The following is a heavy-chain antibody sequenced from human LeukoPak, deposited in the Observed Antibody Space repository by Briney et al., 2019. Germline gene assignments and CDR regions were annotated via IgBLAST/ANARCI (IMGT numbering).Heavy chain of an antibody. D-gene: IGHD3-22*01. Sequence: RXSCXXXGFTXXXYSMNWVRQAPGKGLEGVSYISSSSSTIYYADSVKGRFTISRDNAKNSLYLQMNSLRAEDTAVYYCARGLHYYDSSAYYYPDTFDIWGQGTMVTVSS. CDR1: GFTXXXYS. J-gene: IGHJ3*02. CDR2: ISSSSSTI. CDR3: ARGLHYYDSSAYYYPDTFDI. V-gene: IGHV3-48*01.